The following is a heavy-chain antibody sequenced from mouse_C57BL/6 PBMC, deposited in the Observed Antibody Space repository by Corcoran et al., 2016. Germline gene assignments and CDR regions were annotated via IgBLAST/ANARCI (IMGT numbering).Heavy chain of an antibody. CDR1: GYTFTDYY. J-gene: IGHJ1*03. CDR2: INPNNGGT. Sequence: EVQLQQSGPELVKPGASVKISCKASGYTFTDYYMNWVKQSHGKSLEWIGDINPNNGGTSYNQKFKGKATLTVDKSSSTAYMELRSLTSEDSAVYYCARRPYYYGSSPSCYFDVWGTGTTVTVSS. D-gene: IGHD1-1*01. V-gene: IGHV1-26*01. CDR3: ARRPYYYGSSPSCYFDV.